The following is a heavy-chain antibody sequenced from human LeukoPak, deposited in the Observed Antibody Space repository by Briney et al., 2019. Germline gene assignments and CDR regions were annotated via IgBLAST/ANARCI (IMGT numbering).Heavy chain of an antibody. CDR2: INPNSGGT. Sequence: ASVTVSCKASGYTFTGYYMHWVRQAPGQGLEWMGWINPNSGGTNYAQKFQDRVTMTRDTSISTAYMELRSLRSDDTAIYYCARVRSIPYSSSWYEDYHSGMDVWGQGTTVTVSS. D-gene: IGHD6-13*01. V-gene: IGHV1-2*02. CDR1: GYTFTGYY. J-gene: IGHJ6*02. CDR3: ARVRSIPYSSSWYEDYHSGMDV.